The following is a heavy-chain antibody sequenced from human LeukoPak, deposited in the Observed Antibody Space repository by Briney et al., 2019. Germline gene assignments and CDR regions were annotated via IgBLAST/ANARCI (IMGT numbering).Heavy chain of an antibody. CDR1: GDSVSSNSAA. V-gene: IGHV6-1*01. CDR3: ARADYSSTWSHDYYYMDV. CDR2: TYYGSKWYN. J-gene: IGHJ6*03. D-gene: IGHD6-13*01. Sequence: SQTLSLTCAISGDSVSSNSAAWNWIRQSPSRGLEWLGRTYYGSKWYNDYAVSVKSRITINPDTSKNQFSLKLSSVTAADTAVYYCARADYSSTWSHDYYYMDVWGKGTTVTVSS.